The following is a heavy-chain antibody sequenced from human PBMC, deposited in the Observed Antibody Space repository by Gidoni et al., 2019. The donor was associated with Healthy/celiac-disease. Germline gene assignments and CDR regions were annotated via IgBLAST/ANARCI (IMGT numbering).Heavy chain of an antibody. CDR1: GGSFIGYY. D-gene: IGHD3-16*01. Sequence: QVQLHQWGAGLLTPSETLSLTCAVYGGSFIGYYWCWIRQPPGKGLEWIGEINHSGSTNYNPSLKSRVTISVDTSTNQFSLKLSSVTAADTAVYYCAVDLYHVGDGYNLFDYWGQGTLVTVSS. J-gene: IGHJ4*02. CDR2: INHSGST. V-gene: IGHV4-34*01. CDR3: AVDLYHVGDGYNLFDY.